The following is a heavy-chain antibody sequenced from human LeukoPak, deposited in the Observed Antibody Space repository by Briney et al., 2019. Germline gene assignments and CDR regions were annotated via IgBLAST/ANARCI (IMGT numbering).Heavy chain of an antibody. J-gene: IGHJ6*04. CDR2: MSNSGSYI. CDR3: ARDRDNGMDV. CDR1: GFTFSSYS. D-gene: IGHD2-15*01. Sequence: PGGSLRLSCAASGFTFSSYSMNWFRQAPGKGLEWVSSMSNSGSYIYYAESVQGRLTISRDNAKNSLFLQMNSLRDENTAVYYCARDRDNGMDVWGKGTTVTVSS. V-gene: IGHV3-21*01.